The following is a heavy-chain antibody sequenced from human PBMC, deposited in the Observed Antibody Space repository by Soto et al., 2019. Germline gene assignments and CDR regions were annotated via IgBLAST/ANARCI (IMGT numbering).Heavy chain of an antibody. CDR3: ARGNCSSPNCYSFSGYYGMDV. CDR1: GGSISSYY. D-gene: IGHD2-2*01. J-gene: IGHJ6*02. V-gene: IGHV4-4*07. Sequence: ETLSLTCTVSGGSISSYYWSWIRQPAGKGLEWIGRIYTSGSTDYNPSLKSRVTMSLDTSKNQFSLKLTSVTAADTALYYCARGNCSSPNCYSFSGYYGMDVWGRGTTVTVSS. CDR2: IYTSGST.